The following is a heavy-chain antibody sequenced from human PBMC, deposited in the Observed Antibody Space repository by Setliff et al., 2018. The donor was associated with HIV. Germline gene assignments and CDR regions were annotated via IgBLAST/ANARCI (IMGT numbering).Heavy chain of an antibody. CDR2: ISSSGSTI. V-gene: IGHV3-48*03. CDR1: GFTFSSYE. J-gene: IGHJ3*02. D-gene: IGHD6-13*01. Sequence: LRLSCAASGFTFSSYEMNWVRQAPGKGLEWVSYISSSGSTIYYSDSVRGRLTISRDNAKNLLYLQMNSLRVEDTAVYYCARLEHSSSWARHAFDIWGQGTMVTVSS. CDR3: ARLEHSSSWARHAFDI.